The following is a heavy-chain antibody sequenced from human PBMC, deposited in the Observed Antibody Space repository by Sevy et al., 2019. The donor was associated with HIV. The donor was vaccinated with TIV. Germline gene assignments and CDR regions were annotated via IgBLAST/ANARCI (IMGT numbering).Heavy chain of an antibody. CDR2: ISGSGGST. Sequence: GGSLRLSCAASGFTFSSYAMSWVRQAPGKGLEWVSAISGSGGSTYYADSVKGRFTISRDNSKNTRYLQMNSLRAEDTGVYYCAKRQILTDSSGYYYYFDYWGQGALVTVSS. D-gene: IGHD3-22*01. V-gene: IGHV3-23*01. CDR3: AKRQILTDSSGYYYYFDY. CDR1: GFTFSSYA. J-gene: IGHJ4*02.